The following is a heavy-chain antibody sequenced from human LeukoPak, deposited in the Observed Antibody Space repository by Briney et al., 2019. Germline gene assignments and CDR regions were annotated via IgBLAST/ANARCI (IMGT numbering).Heavy chain of an antibody. CDR1: GFTFSTYA. CDR2: IGTTSGAI. D-gene: IGHD2-21*02. V-gene: IGHV3-48*01. J-gene: IGHJ4*02. CDR3: ARFRTWGDKAFDY. Sequence: GGSLRLSCAASGFTFSTYAMTWGRRAPGKGLEWVSYIGTTSGAIYYADSVKGRFTISRDSAKNSLYLQMNSLRAEDTAVYYCARFRTWGDKAFDYWGQGTLVTVSS.